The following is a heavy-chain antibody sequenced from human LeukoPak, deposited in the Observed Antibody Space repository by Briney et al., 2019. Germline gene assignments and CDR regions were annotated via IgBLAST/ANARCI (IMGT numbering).Heavy chain of an antibody. CDR1: GGSISSYY. V-gene: IGHV4-59*01. CDR2: IYYSGTT. D-gene: IGHD6-13*01. Sequence: SETLSLTCTVSGGSISSYYWSWIRQPPGKGLEWIGYIYYSGTTNYNPSLKSRVTISVDTSKNQFSPKLSSVTAADTAVYDCARGVYIAAAQYGYWGQGTLVTVSS. CDR3: ARGVYIAAAQYGY. J-gene: IGHJ4*02.